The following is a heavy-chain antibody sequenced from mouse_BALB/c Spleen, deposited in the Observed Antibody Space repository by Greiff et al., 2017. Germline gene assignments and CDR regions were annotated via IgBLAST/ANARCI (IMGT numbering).Heavy chain of an antibody. D-gene: IGHD2-4*01. CDR3: ATIYYDPIAWFAY. V-gene: IGHV5-9-4*01. J-gene: IGHJ3*01. CDR2: ISSGGSYT. Sequence: EVKLMESGGGLVKPGGSLKLSCAASGFTFSSYAMSWVRQSPEKRLEWVAEISSGGSYTYYPDTVTGRFTISRDNAKNTLYLEMSSLRSEDTAMYYCATIYYDPIAWFAYWGQGTLVTVSA. CDR1: GFTFSSYA.